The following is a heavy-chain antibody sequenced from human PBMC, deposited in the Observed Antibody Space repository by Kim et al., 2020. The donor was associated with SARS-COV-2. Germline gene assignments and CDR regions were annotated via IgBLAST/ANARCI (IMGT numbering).Heavy chain of an antibody. CDR1: GFTFSSYW. CDR3: ARDGIAWFGESMDV. V-gene: IGHV3-7*01. CDR2: IKQDGSEK. J-gene: IGHJ6*02. Sequence: GGSLRLSCAASGFTFSSYWMSWVRQAPGKGLEWVANIKQDGSEKYYVDSVKGRFTISRDNAKNSLYLQMNSLRAEDTAVYYCARDGIAWFGESMDVWGQGTTVTVSS. D-gene: IGHD3-10*01.